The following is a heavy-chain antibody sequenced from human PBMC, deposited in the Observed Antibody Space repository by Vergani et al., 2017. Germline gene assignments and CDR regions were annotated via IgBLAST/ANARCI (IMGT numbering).Heavy chain of an antibody. V-gene: IGHV3-48*01. Sequence: EVQLLESGGGLVQPGGSLRLSCAASGFTFSNYAMSWVRQAPGKGLEWVSFVSTGTKSQSYAESVKGRFTISRDSAKNSLYLQMDSLRAEDTAVYYCAREYSSTSGRAFYFWGQGTKVTVSS. D-gene: IGHD2-2*01. CDR1: GFTFSNYA. CDR3: AREYSSTSGRAFYF. J-gene: IGHJ3*01. CDR2: VSTGTKSQ.